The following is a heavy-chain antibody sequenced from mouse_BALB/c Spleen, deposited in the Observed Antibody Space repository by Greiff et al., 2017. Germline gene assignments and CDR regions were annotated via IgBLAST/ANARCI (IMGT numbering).Heavy chain of an antibody. D-gene: IGHD1-1*01. Sequence: EVKLQESGPSLVKPSQTLSLTCSVTGDSITSGYWNWIRKFPGNKLEYMGYISYSGSTYYNPSLKSRISITRDTSKNQYYLQLNSVTTEDTATYYCARSLYYYGSSYESPFDYWGQGTTLTVSS. CDR2: ISYSGST. J-gene: IGHJ2*01. CDR1: GDSITSGY. CDR3: ARSLYYYGSSYESPFDY. V-gene: IGHV3-8*02.